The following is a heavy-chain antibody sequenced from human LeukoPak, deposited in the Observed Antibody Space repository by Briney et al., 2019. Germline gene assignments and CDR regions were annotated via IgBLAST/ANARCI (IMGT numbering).Heavy chain of an antibody. Sequence: GGSLRLSCVASGFTFRSYEMNWVRQAPGKGLEWVSYISSSGSTIYYADSVKGRFTISRDNSKNTLYLQMNSLRAEDTAVYYCARDKRVGATLFDYWGQGTLVTVSS. J-gene: IGHJ4*02. CDR3: ARDKRVGATLFDY. D-gene: IGHD1-26*01. CDR1: GFTFRSYE. CDR2: ISSSGSTI. V-gene: IGHV3-48*03.